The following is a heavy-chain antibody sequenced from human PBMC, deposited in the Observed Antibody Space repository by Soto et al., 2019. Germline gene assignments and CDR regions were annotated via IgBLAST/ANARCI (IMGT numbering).Heavy chain of an antibody. CDR2: IVVGSGNT. V-gene: IGHV1-58*01. Sequence: GASVKVSCKASGFTFTSSAVQWVRQARGQRLEWIGWIVVGSGNTNYAQKFQERVTITRDMSTSTAYMELSSLRSEDTAVYYCAAEEVRSVAAAEGNYYYYYGMDVWGQGTTVTVSS. J-gene: IGHJ6*02. CDR1: GFTFTSSA. CDR3: AAEEVRSVAAAEGNYYYYYGMDV. D-gene: IGHD6-13*01.